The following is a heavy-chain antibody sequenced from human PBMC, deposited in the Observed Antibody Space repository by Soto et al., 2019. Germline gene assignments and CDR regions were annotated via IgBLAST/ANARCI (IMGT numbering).Heavy chain of an antibody. V-gene: IGHV4-31*03. J-gene: IGHJ4*02. CDR2: IYHTGRT. D-gene: IGHD3-16*02. CDR1: GVTVSSDTYY. Sequence: SEILSLTCTVYGVTVSSDTYYWSWIRQHPGKGLEWIGKIYHTGRTYYSPSLKSRVVISLDPSNNQFTVTLTSVTAADTAVYYCSRYRLSGNKWSKFDYWRRRTLVTVSS. CDR3: SRYRLSGNKWSKFDY.